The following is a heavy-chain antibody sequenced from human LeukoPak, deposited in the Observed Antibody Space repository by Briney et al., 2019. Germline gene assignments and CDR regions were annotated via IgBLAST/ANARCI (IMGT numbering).Heavy chain of an antibody. CDR1: GFTFSSYS. CDR3: ARSYYDFWSRITGNYYYMDV. V-gene: IGHV3-21*01. Sequence: PGGSLRLSCAASGFTFSSYSMNWVRQAPGKGLEWVSSISSSSSYIYYADSVKGRFTISRDNAKNSLYLQMNSLRAEDTAVYYCARSYYDFWSRITGNYYYMDVWGKGTTVTVSS. CDR2: ISSSSSYI. J-gene: IGHJ6*03. D-gene: IGHD3-3*01.